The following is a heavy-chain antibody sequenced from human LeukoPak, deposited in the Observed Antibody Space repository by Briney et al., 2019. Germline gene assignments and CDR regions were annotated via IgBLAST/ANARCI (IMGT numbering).Heavy chain of an antibody. Sequence: GGSLRLSCAASGFTFSSYAMSWVRQAPGKGLEWVSAITASGGNTYYADSVKGRFTISRDNSKNTLYLQVNSLRAEDAAVYYCAKGNGYSYGRYYFDYWGQGTLVTVSS. V-gene: IGHV3-23*01. CDR2: ITASGGNT. J-gene: IGHJ4*02. D-gene: IGHD5-18*01. CDR3: AKGNGYSYGRYYFDY. CDR1: GFTFSSYA.